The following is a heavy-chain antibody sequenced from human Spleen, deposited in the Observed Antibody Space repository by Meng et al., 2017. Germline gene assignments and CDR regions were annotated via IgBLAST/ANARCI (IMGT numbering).Heavy chain of an antibody. D-gene: IGHD3-10*01. CDR3: ARGGDYPPKTGNDAFDI. V-gene: IGHV4-4*03. CDR2: IYHTGTT. Sequence: PWPCRVPRPGPRSPSCAVCVAARSMRQLCSWVRPPPGKGLQWIGDIYHTGTTHNNPSLKSLVSMSVDTSKNQFSLRLSSVTASDTAVYYCARGGDYPPKTGNDAFDIWGPGTMVTVSS. J-gene: IGHJ3*02. CDR1: VAARSMRQL.